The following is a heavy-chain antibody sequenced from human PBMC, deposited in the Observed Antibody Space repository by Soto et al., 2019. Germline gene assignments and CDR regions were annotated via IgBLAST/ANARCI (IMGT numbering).Heavy chain of an antibody. CDR2: IIPFFRTA. Sequence: QVQLVQSGAEVKKPGSSVRVSCTASGGTFNNFALSWVRQAPGQGLEWLGGIIPFFRTANYARKFQGRVSISADGSSRTGFMELSSLKSADTAVYYCVRVVEAVSGYGIDSWGQGNLVTVSS. D-gene: IGHD5-12*01. CDR3: VRVVEAVSGYGIDS. V-gene: IGHV1-69*01. CDR1: GGTFNNFA. J-gene: IGHJ4*02.